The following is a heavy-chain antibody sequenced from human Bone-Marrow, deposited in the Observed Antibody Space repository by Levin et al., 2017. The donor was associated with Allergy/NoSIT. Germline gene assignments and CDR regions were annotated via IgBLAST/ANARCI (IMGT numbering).Heavy chain of an antibody. D-gene: IGHD2-15*01. CDR1: FFLFLPSS. V-gene: IGHV3-23*01. Sequence: SFSPSFFLFLPSSLLWVRQAPGKGLEWVSAISGSGGNTYYADSVKGRFTISLSPSKNTLFLQMNSLRAGDTAVYYCAKDRGNGGGSCFDYWGPGTLVTVSS. CDR2: ISGSGGNT. CDR3: AKDRGNGGGSCFDY. J-gene: IGHJ4*02.